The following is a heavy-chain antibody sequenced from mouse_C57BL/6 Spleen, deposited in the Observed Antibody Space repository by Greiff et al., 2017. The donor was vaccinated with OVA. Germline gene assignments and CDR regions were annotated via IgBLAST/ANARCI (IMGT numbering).Heavy chain of an antibody. V-gene: IGHV14-4*01. CDR1: GFNIKDDY. CDR2: IDPENGDT. CDR3: TYDYGVDY. Sequence: VQLQQSGAELVRPGASVKLSCTASGFNIKDDYMHWVKQRPEQGLEWIGWIDPENGDTEYASKFQGKATITADTSSNTAYLQLSSLTSEDTAVYYCTYDYGVDYWGQGTTLTVSS. D-gene: IGHD2-4*01. J-gene: IGHJ2*01.